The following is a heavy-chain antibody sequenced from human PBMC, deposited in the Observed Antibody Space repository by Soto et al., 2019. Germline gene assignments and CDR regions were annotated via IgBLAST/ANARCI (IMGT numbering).Heavy chain of an antibody. D-gene: IGHD2-8*01. CDR1: GVSFSGYY. CDR2: INHSGST. J-gene: IGHJ6*02. CDR3: ARAEVRQWFTKGYYGMDV. Sequence: PSETLSLTCAVYGVSFSGYYWSLIRQPPGKGLEWIGEINHSGSTNYNPSLKSRVTISVDTSKNQLSLRLSSVTAADTAVYYCARAEVRQWFTKGYYGMDVWGQGTTVTVSS. V-gene: IGHV4-34*01.